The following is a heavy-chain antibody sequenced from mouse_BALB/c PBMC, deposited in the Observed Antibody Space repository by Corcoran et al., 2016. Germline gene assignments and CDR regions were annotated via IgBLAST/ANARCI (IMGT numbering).Heavy chain of an antibody. J-gene: IGHJ3*01. CDR1: GYTFSSYR. V-gene: IGHV1-9*01. Sequence: QVQLQKSGAELMKPGASVNITCKATGYTFSSYRIEWVMQRPGPGIEWIGHILPVSGSTNYNGKFKGKATFTADTSSNTAYMQLSSLTSEDSAVYYCAVGGYYGSSYVSYWGQGTLVTVSA. CDR3: AVGGYYGSSYVSY. CDR2: ILPVSGST. D-gene: IGHD1-1*01.